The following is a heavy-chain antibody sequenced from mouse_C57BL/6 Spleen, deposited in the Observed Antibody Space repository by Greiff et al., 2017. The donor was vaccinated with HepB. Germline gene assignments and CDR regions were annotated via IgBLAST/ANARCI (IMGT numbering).Heavy chain of an antibody. V-gene: IGHV1-69*01. J-gene: IGHJ3*01. CDR3: ARSTAQASQFAY. CDR2: IDPSDSYT. Sequence: QVQLQQPGAELVMPGASVKLSCKASGYTFTSYWMHWVKQRPGQGLEWIGEIDPSDSYTNYNQKFKGKSTLTVDKSSSTAYMQLSSLTSEDSAVYYCARSTAQASQFAYWGQGTLVTVAA. CDR1: GYTFTSYW. D-gene: IGHD3-2*02.